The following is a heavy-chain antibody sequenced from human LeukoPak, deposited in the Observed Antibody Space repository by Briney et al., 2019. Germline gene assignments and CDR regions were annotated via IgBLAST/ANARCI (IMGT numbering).Heavy chain of an antibody. D-gene: IGHD5-18*01. CDR1: GGSISSYY. Sequence: SETLSLTCTVSGGSISSYYWSWIRQPPGKGLEWMGYIYYSGSTNYNPSLKSRVTISVATSKNQFSLKLSSVTAADTAVYYCARVPGYSYGYDYYYYYGMDVWGQGTTVTVSS. V-gene: IGHV4-59*01. J-gene: IGHJ6*02. CDR2: IYYSGST. CDR3: ARVPGYSYGYDYYYYYGMDV.